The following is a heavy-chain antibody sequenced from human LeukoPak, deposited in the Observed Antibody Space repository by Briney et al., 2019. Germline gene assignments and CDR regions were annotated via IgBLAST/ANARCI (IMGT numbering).Heavy chain of an antibody. D-gene: IGHD6-13*01. CDR3: ARDFSSTWYYFDY. Sequence: SETLSLTCTVSGGSISGYYWSWIRQPPGKGLEWVGYIYYSGGTNYNPSLKSRVTISVDTSKNQFSLKLSSVTAADTAVYYCARDFSSTWYYFDYWGQGTLVTVSS. CDR1: GGSISGYY. CDR2: IYYSGGT. V-gene: IGHV4-59*01. J-gene: IGHJ4*02.